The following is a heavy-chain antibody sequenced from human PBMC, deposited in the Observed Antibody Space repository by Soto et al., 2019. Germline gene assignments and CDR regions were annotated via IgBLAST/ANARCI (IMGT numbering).Heavy chain of an antibody. J-gene: IGHJ4*02. D-gene: IGHD6-13*01. CDR2: ISYDGSNK. V-gene: IGHV3-30*18. CDR1: GFTFSSYG. Sequence: QVQLVESGGGVVQPGRSLRLSCAASGFTFSSYGMHWVRQAPGKGLEWVAVISYDGSNKYYADSVKGRFTISRDNSKNTLYLQMNSLRAEDAAVYYCAKDLAAAGVDYWGQGTLVTVSS. CDR3: AKDLAAAGVDY.